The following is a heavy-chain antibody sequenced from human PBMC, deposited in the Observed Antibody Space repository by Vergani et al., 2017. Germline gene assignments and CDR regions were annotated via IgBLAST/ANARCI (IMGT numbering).Heavy chain of an antibody. CDR3: ARDGLYYDILADYYSDYYMDV. J-gene: IGHJ6*03. D-gene: IGHD3-9*01. CDR1: GFTFSDYY. CDR2: ISSSGSTI. V-gene: IGHV3-11*01. Sequence: QVQLVESGGGLVKPGGSLRLSCAASGFTFSDYYMSWIRQAPGKGLEWVSYISSSGSTIYYADFVKGRFTNSRDNAKTSLYLQMNRLRAEDTAVYYCARDGLYYDILADYYSDYYMDVWGKGTTVTVSS.